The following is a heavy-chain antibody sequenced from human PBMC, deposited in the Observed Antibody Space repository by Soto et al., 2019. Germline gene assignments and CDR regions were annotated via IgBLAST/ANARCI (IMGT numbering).Heavy chain of an antibody. D-gene: IGHD6-13*01. CDR3: ARSISFMGSSYGMDV. CDR1: GYSFTSYW. J-gene: IGHJ6*02. Sequence: PGESLKISCKGSGYSFTSYWIGWVRQMPGKGLEWMGIIYPGDSDTRYSPSFQGQVTISADKSISTAYLQWSSLKASDTAMYYCARSISFMGSSYGMDVWGQGTTVTVSS. V-gene: IGHV5-51*01. CDR2: IYPGDSDT.